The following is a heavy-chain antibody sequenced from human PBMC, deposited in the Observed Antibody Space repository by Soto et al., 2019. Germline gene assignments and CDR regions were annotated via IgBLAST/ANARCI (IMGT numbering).Heavy chain of an antibody. D-gene: IGHD5-12*01. CDR1: GFTFSNYW. CDR2: INSGGSST. V-gene: IGHV3-74*01. CDR3: ARAGDRGYEPDD. Sequence: EVQLVESGGGLVQPGGSLTLSCAASGFTFSNYWMHWVRQAPGKGLVWVSRINSGGSSTGYADSVKGRFTISRDNARNTLYVQMNSLRVEDTAVYYCARAGDRGYEPDDWGQGTLVTVSS. J-gene: IGHJ4*02.